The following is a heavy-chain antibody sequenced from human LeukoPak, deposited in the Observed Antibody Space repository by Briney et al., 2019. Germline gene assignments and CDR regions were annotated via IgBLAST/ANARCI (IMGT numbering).Heavy chain of an antibody. CDR2: VTSRGVGT. Sequence: PGGSLRLSCTDSGFTFSSYALAWVRQAPGKGLEWVAAVTSRGVGTHYADSVKGRFTISRDNSKNTIYLQMNSLRAEDTAIYYCGSDPNGDYVGALGYRGRGTLVTVSS. CDR1: GFTFSSYA. V-gene: IGHV3-23*01. D-gene: IGHD4-17*01. CDR3: GSDPNGDYVGALGY. J-gene: IGHJ4*01.